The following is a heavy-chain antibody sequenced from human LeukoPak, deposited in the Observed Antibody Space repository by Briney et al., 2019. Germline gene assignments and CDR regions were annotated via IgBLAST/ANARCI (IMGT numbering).Heavy chain of an antibody. CDR2: IKQDGSEK. J-gene: IGHJ3*02. V-gene: IGHV3-7*01. D-gene: IGHD3-9*01. Sequence: GGSLRLSCAASGFTSSSYWMSWVRQAPGKGLEWVANIKQDGSEKYYVDSVKGRFTISRDNAKNSLYLQMNSLRAEDTAVYYCARAAWYYDILTGYYPYDAFDIWGQGTMVTVSS. CDR3: ARAAWYYDILTGYYPYDAFDI. CDR1: GFTSSSYW.